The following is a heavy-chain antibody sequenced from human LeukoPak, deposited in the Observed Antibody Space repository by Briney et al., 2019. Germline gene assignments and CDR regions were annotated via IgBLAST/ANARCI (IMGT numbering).Heavy chain of an antibody. CDR2: IYSGGST. D-gene: IGHD4-23*01. J-gene: IGHJ4*01. CDR1: GFTVSSTY. CDR3: ARGYGCNIRGYFDY. Sequence: GGSLRLSCAASGFTVSSTYMSWVRQAPGKGLEWVSVIYSGGSTYYADSVKGRFTISRDNSKITLYLQMNSLRVEDTAVYYCARGYGCNIRGYFDYWGQGTLVTVSS. V-gene: IGHV3-66*01.